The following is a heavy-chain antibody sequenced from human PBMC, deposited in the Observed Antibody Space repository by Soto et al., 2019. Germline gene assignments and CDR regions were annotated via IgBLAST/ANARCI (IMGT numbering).Heavy chain of an antibody. J-gene: IGHJ5*02. Sequence: QVQLVQSGAEVKKPGSSVRVSCKASGGSFRTYTINWVRQAPGQGLEWVGRIISVLGRANYAQKLEGRVTLTADKFTRTAYLELSSLRADDTAVYFCARAIGDYDGDGNWFDAWGQGTLVTVSS. CDR3: ARAIGDYDGDGNWFDA. CDR2: IISVLGRA. CDR1: GGSFRTYT. D-gene: IGHD3-22*01. V-gene: IGHV1-69*08.